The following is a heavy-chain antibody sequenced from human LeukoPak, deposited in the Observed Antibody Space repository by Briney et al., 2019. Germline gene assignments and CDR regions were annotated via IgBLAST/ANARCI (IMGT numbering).Heavy chain of an antibody. V-gene: IGHV3-23*01. J-gene: IGHJ4*02. CDR3: AKPRGLVSVPAAM. Sequence: GGSLRLSCAASGFTFSSYAMSWVRQAPGRGLEWVSAISGSGGSTYYADSVKGRFTISRDNSKNTLYLQMNSLRAEDTAVYYCAKPRGLVSVPAAMWGQGTLVTVSS. CDR2: ISGSGGST. D-gene: IGHD2-2*01. CDR1: GFTFSSYA.